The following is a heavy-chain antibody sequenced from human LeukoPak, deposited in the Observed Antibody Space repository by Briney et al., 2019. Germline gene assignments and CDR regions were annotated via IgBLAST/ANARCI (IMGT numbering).Heavy chain of an antibody. Sequence: PSETLSLTCGVSGGSISNTNWWSWVRQPPGQGLEWIGEISLTGLAHYNPSLESRITVSLDKSKNQLSLNLTSVTAADTAVYYCSRENGAFSPFGYWGQGTLVTVLS. V-gene: IGHV4/OR15-8*02. J-gene: IGHJ4*02. CDR2: ISLTGLA. CDR3: SRENGAFSPFGY. CDR1: GGSISNTNW. D-gene: IGHD2-8*01.